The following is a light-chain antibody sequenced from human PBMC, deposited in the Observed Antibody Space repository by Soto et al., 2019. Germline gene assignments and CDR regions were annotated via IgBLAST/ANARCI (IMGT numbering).Light chain of an antibody. CDR1: QSISSY. J-gene: IGKJ2*01. CDR3: QQSDSTPT. CDR2: AAS. V-gene: IGKV1-39*01. Sequence: DIQMTQSPSSLSASIGDRVTITCRASQSISSYLNWYQQTPGKAPKLLIYAASGLQSGVPSRFSGSGSGTDFTLTISNLQPEDFATYYCQQSDSTPTFGQGTKVEIK.